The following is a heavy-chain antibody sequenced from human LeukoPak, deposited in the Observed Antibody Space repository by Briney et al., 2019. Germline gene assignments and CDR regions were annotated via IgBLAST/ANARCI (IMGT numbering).Heavy chain of an antibody. J-gene: IGHJ3*02. V-gene: IGHV1-2*02. CDR1: GYTFTGYY. D-gene: IGHD2-15*01. CDR2: INPNSGGT. CDR3: ARAGRGWAFDI. Sequence: ASVNVSCKASGYTFTGYYIHWVRQAPGQGLAWMGWINPNSGGTNYAQKFQGRVTMTRDTSISTAYMELSRLRSDGTAVNYCARAGRGWAFDIWGQGTMVTVSS.